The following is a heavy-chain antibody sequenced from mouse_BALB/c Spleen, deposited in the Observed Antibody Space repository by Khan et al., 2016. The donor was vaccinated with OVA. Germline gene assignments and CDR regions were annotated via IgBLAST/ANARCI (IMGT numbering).Heavy chain of an antibody. J-gene: IGHJ4*01. CDR2: INTNTGEP. CDR3: AAPPYFAYVMVY. V-gene: IGHV9-3-1*01. CDR1: GYTFTNYG. Sequence: QIQLVQSGPELKKPGETVKISCQASGYTFTNYGLNWVKQAPGKGLQWMGWINTNTGEPTYAVDFKGRFAFSLETSASTAYLQIHNLKNEDTATYFGAAPPYFAYVMVYWGQGTSVTVSS. D-gene: IGHD2-10*01.